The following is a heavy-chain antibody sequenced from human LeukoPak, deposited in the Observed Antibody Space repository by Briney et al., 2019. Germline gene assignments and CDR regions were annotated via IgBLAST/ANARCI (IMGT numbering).Heavy chain of an antibody. CDR1: GGSFNTYY. V-gene: IGHV4-34*01. J-gene: IGHJ6*03. Sequence: PSETLSLTCAVYGGSFNTYYWSWIRQPPGKGLEWIAEIYHDGNANYNPSLKSRVTISVDTSKNQFSLKLSSVTAADTAVYYCAREPRYCSGTNCYRGGYMDVWGKGTTVTVSS. D-gene: IGHD2-15*01. CDR3: AREPRYCSGTNCYRGGYMDV. CDR2: IYHDGNA.